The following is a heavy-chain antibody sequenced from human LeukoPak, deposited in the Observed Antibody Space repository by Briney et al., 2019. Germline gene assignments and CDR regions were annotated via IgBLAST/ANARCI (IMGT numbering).Heavy chain of an antibody. CDR3: ARDRPTNYDSSGYYYEIDY. CDR2: ISAYNGNT. Sequence: ASVKVSCKASGYTFTSYGISWVRRAPGQGLEWMGWISAYNGNTNYAQKLQGRVTMTTDTSTSTAYMELRSLRSDDTAVYYCARDRPTNYDSSGYYYEIDYWGQGTLVTVSS. D-gene: IGHD3-22*01. J-gene: IGHJ4*02. CDR1: GYTFTSYG. V-gene: IGHV1-18*01.